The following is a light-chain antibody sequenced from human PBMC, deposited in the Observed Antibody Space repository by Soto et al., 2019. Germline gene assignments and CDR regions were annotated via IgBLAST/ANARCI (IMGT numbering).Light chain of an antibody. CDR1: QGVTSY. CDR2: DAS. CDR3: QKRNNSPNT. Sequence: DIEMTQSPASLSASAGERATLSCRASQGVTSYLAWYQQKPGKAPKLLIYDASTMHSGVPARFSGSGSGTDFTLTISSLQPEDFAVYYCQKRNNSPNTFGQGTQLEIK. J-gene: IGKJ2*01. V-gene: IGKV3-11*01.